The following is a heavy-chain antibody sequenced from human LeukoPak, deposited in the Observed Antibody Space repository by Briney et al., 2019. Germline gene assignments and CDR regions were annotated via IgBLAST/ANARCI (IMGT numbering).Heavy chain of an antibody. J-gene: IGHJ4*02. D-gene: IGHD3-10*01. CDR2: ISTYNGNT. V-gene: IGHV1-18*01. CDR3: ATGYGS. CDR1: GYSFVLYG. Sequence: ASVKVSCKASGYSFVLYGISWVRQAPGQGPEWMGWISTYNGNTKYAEKFQGRVTMTTDTPTSTAYMELRSLRSDDTAVYYCATGYGSWGQGTLVTVSS.